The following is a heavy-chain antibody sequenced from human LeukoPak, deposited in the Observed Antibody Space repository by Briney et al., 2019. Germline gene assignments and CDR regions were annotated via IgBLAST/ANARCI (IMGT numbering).Heavy chain of an antibody. CDR1: GFTFSSYS. Sequence: GGSLRLSCAASGFTFSSYSMNWVRQAPGKGLEWVSYISSSSTIYYADSVKGRFTISRDNAKNSLYLQMNSLRAEDTAVYYCARGYSYGYTLADYWGQGTLVTVSS. V-gene: IGHV3-48*01. D-gene: IGHD5-18*01. CDR3: ARGYSYGYTLADY. J-gene: IGHJ4*02. CDR2: ISSSSTI.